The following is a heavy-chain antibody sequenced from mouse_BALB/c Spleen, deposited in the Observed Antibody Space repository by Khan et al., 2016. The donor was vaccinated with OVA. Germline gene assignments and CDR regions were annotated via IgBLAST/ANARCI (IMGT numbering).Heavy chain of an antibody. Sequence: EVQLQESGPGLVKPSQSLSLTCTVTGYSITSDYAWNWIRQFPGNKLEWMGYISYSGRTSYNPSLNSRISVTRDTSKNQFFLQLNSVTTEDTATYYCAMGRTYWGQGTRVTVSA. CDR1: GYSITSDYA. CDR3: AMGRTY. J-gene: IGHJ3*01. V-gene: IGHV3-2*02. CDR2: ISYSGRT. D-gene: IGHD4-1*01.